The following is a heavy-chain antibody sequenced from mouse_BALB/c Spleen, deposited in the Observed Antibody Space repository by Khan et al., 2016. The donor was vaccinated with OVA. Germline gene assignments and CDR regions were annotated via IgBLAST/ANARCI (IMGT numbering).Heavy chain of an antibody. CDR2: ISSGGSYT. CDR3: ARQGGY. CDR1: GFTFSSYA. V-gene: IGHV5-9-3*01. Sequence: EVHLVESGGGLVKPGGSLKLSCAASGFTFSSYAMSWVRQTPEKRLEWVATISSGGSYTYYPDSVKGRFTISRDNAKNTLYLQMSSLRSEDTARYYCARQGGYWGQGTLVTVSA. J-gene: IGHJ3*02.